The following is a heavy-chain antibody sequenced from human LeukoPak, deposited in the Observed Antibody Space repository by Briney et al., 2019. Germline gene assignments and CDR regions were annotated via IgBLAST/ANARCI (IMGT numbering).Heavy chain of an antibody. J-gene: IGHJ4*02. V-gene: IGHV4-4*07. D-gene: IGHD3-16*02. CDR1: SGAINSYN. CDR3: GKQGYTASHYFLDY. CDR2: IYTTGNT. Sequence: SETLSLSCTVSSGAINSYNRGWVRQPPGRGLEWIARIYTTGNTHYNPSLKSLPTTPIATSRRQFSRKLRCVHAGDTDIYYCGKQGYTASHYFLDYWSEGTLVTVSS.